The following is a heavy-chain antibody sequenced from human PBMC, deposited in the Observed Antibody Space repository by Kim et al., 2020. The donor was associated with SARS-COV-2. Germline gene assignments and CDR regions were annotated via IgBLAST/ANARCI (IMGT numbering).Heavy chain of an antibody. Sequence: GGSLRLSCAASGFTFSSYAMHWVRQAPGKGLEWVAAISYDGGSKYYADSVKGRFTISRDNSKNTLYLQMDSLRAEDTAVYYCARDHCGNFFFFYGLDVWGQGTPVTVSS. J-gene: IGHJ6*02. CDR3: ARDHCGNFFFFYGLDV. CDR2: ISYDGGSK. CDR1: GFTFSSYA. V-gene: IGHV3-30*04. D-gene: IGHD2-21*01.